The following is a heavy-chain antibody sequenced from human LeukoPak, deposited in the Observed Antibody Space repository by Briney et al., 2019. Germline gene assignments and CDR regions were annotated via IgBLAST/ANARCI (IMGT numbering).Heavy chain of an antibody. Sequence: NPSETLSLTCTVSGDSISNGNYYWTWIRQPAGKGLEWIGRLYSTGSPNYNPSLKSRVTISIDASKNQFSLKLSSATVADTAVYYCARDRGITTARGVPSWFDPWGQGTLVTVSS. CDR1: GDSISNGNYY. CDR2: LYSTGSP. CDR3: ARDRGITTARGVPSWFDP. D-gene: IGHD3-10*01. J-gene: IGHJ5*02. V-gene: IGHV4-61*02.